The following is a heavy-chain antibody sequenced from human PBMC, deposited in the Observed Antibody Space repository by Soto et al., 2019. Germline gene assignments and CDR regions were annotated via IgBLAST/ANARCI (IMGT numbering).Heavy chain of an antibody. V-gene: IGHV3-23*01. CDR2: ISANGRNT. Sequence: EVHLLESGGNVVQPGGSLRLSCAASGFTFSSYAMNWVRQAPGKGLEWVSSISANGRNTYYADSVNGRFTISRDRSKNTLYLQLDSLRVEDTAIYYCAKDLSSLGWLALGAAVDSWGQGTLVTVSS. CDR1: GFTFSSYA. D-gene: IGHD5-18*01. CDR3: AKDLSSLGWLALGAAVDS. J-gene: IGHJ4*02.